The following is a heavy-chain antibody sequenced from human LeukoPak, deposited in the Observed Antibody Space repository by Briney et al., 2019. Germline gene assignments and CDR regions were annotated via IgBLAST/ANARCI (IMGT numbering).Heavy chain of an antibody. Sequence: SETLSLTCAVYGGSFSGYYWSWIRQPPGKGLEWIGEINHSGSTNYKPSLKSRVTISMEKSKNQFSLNLSSMTAADTAVYYCARGGPPSGSSFLGDYWGQGLLVTVSS. CDR2: INHSGST. D-gene: IGHD3-10*01. CDR3: ARGGPPSGSSFLGDY. CDR1: GGSFSGYY. V-gene: IGHV4-34*01. J-gene: IGHJ4*02.